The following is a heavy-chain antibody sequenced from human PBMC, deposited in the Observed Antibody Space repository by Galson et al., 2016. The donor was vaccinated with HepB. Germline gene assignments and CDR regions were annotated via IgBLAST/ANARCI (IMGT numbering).Heavy chain of an antibody. CDR1: GGSIGISS. CDR2: ISSSGTTI. J-gene: IGHJ4*02. Sequence: ETLSLTCAVSGGSIGISSWWSWVRQSPGKGLEWVSYISSSGTTIYYADSVKGRFTISRDNAKNSLYLQMNSLRAEDTAVYYCAREPVRLDDLLTGPPKNPDYWGQGTLVTVSS. CDR3: AREPVRLDDLLTGPPKNPDY. D-gene: IGHD3-9*01. V-gene: IGHV3-48*04.